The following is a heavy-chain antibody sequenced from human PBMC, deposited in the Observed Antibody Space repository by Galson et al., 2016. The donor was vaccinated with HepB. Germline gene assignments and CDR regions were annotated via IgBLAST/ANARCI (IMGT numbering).Heavy chain of an antibody. D-gene: IGHD3-16*01. V-gene: IGHV4-59*12. J-gene: IGHJ3*02. CDR1: GGSLSPYY. CDR2: VLNSGKT. Sequence: SETLSLTCGVSGVSGGSLSPYYWSWIRQSPGKGLEWIGYVLNSGKTKYNPSLGSRVSISVDRSNNQFFLRLTSVGAPDTAVYYCARSDPEDYDTWKSYYSWGAFDIWGRGTKVTVSS. CDR3: ARSDPEDYDTWKSYYSWGAFDI.